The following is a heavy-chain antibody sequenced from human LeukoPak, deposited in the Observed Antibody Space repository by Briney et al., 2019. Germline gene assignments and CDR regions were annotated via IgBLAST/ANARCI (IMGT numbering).Heavy chain of an antibody. CDR1: GFTISTYA. CDR2: ITSSGATT. CDR3: AKEFIAGDGHVDCDS. D-gene: IGHD5-24*01. V-gene: IGHV3-23*01. J-gene: IGHJ4*02. Sequence: GGSLRPSCAASGFTISTYAMTWVRQAPGKGLEWVSSITSSGATTYYADSVKGRFTISRDISKNTLYLQMNSLTAEDSAVYYCAKEFIAGDGHVDCDSWGQGTLVTVSS.